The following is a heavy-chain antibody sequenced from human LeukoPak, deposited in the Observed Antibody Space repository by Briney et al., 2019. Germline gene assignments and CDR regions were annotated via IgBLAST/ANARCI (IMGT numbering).Heavy chain of an antibody. CDR3: ARVGDYGDYFDY. V-gene: IGHV1-69*01. Sequence: VKVSCKACGGTFSSYAISWVRQARGRGLEWMGGIIPIFGTANYAQKFQGGVTITADASTSTAYMELSSMRSQDTAVYYCARVGDYGDYFDYWGQGTLVTVSS. D-gene: IGHD4-17*01. CDR1: GGTFSSYA. J-gene: IGHJ4*02. CDR2: IIPIFGTA.